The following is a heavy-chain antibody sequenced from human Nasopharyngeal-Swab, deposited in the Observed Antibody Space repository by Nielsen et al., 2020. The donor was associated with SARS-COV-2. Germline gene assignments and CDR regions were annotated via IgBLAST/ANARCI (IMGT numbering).Heavy chain of an antibody. CDR1: GSTLTEIS. J-gene: IGHJ3*02. CDR2: MNPNSGNT. D-gene: IGHD3-22*01. V-gene: IGHV1-8*03. CDR3: ARHYYDSSPDAFDI. Sequence: ASVKVSCKVSGSTLTEISMHWVRQAHGRGLEWMGWMNPNSGNTGYAQKFQGRVTITRNTSISTAYMELSSLRSEDTAVYYCARHYYDSSPDAFDIWGQGTMVTVSS.